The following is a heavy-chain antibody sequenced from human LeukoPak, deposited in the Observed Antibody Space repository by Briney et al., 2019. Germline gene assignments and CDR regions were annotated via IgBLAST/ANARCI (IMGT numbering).Heavy chain of an antibody. D-gene: IGHD2-15*01. V-gene: IGHV1-18*04. J-gene: IGHJ4*02. CDR3: ARGTDYCSGGSCYWFDY. CDR1: GYTFTSCY. CDR2: ISAYNGNT. Sequence: ASVKVSCKASGYTFTSCYMHWVRQAPGQGLEWMGWISAYNGNTNYAQKLQGRVTMTTDTSTSTAYMELRSLRSDDTAVYYCARGTDYCSGGSCYWFDYWGQGTLVTVSS.